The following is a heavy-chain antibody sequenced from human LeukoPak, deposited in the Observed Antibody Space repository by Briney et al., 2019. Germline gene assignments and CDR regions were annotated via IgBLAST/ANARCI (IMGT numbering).Heavy chain of an antibody. CDR2: INHSGST. D-gene: IGHD6-19*01. Sequence: PSETLSLTCAVYGGSFSGYYWSWIRQPPGMGLEWIGEINHSGSTNYNPSLKSRVTISVDTSKNQFSLKLSSVTAADTAVYYCAGGRGRLWAGWGQGTLVTVSS. CDR3: AGGRGRLWAG. V-gene: IGHV4-34*01. CDR1: GGSFSGYY. J-gene: IGHJ4*02.